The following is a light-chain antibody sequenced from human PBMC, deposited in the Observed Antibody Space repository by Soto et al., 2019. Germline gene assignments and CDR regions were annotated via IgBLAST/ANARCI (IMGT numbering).Light chain of an antibody. CDR2: GAS. CDR1: QSVSSSY. Sequence: IVLTQSPGSLSLSPVERATLSCRASQSVSSSYLAWYQQTPGQAPRLLIYGASSRATGIPDRFSGSGSGTDCTLTISRLEPEDVAVYYCQQYGSSPWTLGQGTKVDIK. J-gene: IGKJ1*01. CDR3: QQYGSSPWT. V-gene: IGKV3-20*01.